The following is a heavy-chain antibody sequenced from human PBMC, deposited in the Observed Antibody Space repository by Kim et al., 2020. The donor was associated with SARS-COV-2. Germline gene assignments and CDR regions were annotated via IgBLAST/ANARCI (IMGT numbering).Heavy chain of an antibody. D-gene: IGHD3-10*02. CDR3: SRSRSCSRHWAGSWTSFDY. CDR2: MNPNSGNT. J-gene: IGHJ4*01. V-gene: IGHV1-8*01. Sequence: ASVKVSCKASGYTFTSYDINWVRQATGQGLEWMGWMNPNSGNTGYAQQFQCRVTMTTNTSISTAYMELSSLRSEDTAVYYFSRSRSCSRHWAGSWTSFDY. CDR1: GYTFTSYD.